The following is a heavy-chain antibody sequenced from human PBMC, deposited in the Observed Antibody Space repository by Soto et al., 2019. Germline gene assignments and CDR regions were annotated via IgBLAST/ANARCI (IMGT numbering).Heavy chain of an antibody. D-gene: IGHD3-3*02. J-gene: IGHJ3*02. V-gene: IGHV2-70*01. CDR2: INWNDDK. CDR1: GVSLRTSGMY. Sequence: SGATLVSPSQTLTLTCSFAGVSLRTSGMYVSWIRQPPGKALEWLAFINWNDDKYYNTSLKTRLRISKDASKSQVVLTMTNVAPVDTATYYCARRAMSIHDAFDIWGQGTMVTVSS. CDR3: ARRAMSIHDAFDI.